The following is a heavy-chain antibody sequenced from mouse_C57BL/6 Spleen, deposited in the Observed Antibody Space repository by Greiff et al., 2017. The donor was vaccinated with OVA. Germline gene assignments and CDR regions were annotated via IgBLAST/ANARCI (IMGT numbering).Heavy chain of an antibody. CDR3: ANYYGSSSAWFAY. V-gene: IGHV1-50*01. D-gene: IGHD1-1*01. CDR1: GYTFTSYW. Sequence: QVQLQQPGAELVKPGASVKLSCKASGYTFTSYWMQWVKQRPGQGLEWIGEIDPSDSYTNYNQKFKGKATLTVDTSSSTAYMQLSSLTSEDSAVYYWANYYGSSSAWFAYWGQGTLVTVSA. CDR2: IDPSDSYT. J-gene: IGHJ3*01.